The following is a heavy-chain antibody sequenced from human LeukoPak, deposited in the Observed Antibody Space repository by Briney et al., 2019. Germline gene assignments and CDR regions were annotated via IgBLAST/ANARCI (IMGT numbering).Heavy chain of an antibody. CDR3: ARATGESHQLDY. D-gene: IGHD4-17*01. CDR2: IYYSGST. CDR1: GGSISSGDYY. Sequence: SQTLSLTCTVSGGSISSGDYYWSWIRQPPGKGLEWIGYIYYSGSTYYNPSLKSRVTISVDTSKNQFSLKLSSVTAADTAVYYCARATGESHQLDYWGQGTLVTVSS. J-gene: IGHJ4*02. V-gene: IGHV4-30-4*01.